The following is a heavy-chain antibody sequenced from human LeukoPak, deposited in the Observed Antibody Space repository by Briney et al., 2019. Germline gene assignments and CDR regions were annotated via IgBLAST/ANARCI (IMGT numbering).Heavy chain of an antibody. CDR3: ARESSSAHYFDY. V-gene: IGHV1-69*13. Sequence: ASVKGSCKASGGTFSSYAISWVRQAPGQGLEWMGGIIPIFGTANYAQKFQGRVTITADESTSTAYMELSSLRSEDTAVYYCARESSSAHYFDYWGQGTLVTVSS. CDR1: GGTFSSYA. D-gene: IGHD6-13*01. CDR2: IIPIFGTA. J-gene: IGHJ4*02.